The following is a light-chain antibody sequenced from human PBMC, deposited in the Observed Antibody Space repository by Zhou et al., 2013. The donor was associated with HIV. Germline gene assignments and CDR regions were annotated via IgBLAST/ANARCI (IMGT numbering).Light chain of an antibody. V-gene: IGKV3-11*01. CDR2: GAS. CDR1: QSVSSY. Sequence: EIVLTQSPATLSLSPGERATLSCRASQSVSSYLAWYQQKPGQAPRLLIYGASSRATGIPDRFSGSGSGTDFTLTISRLEPEDFATYSCQHYYTSSLTFGGGTKVEI. J-gene: IGKJ4*01. CDR3: QHYYTSSLT.